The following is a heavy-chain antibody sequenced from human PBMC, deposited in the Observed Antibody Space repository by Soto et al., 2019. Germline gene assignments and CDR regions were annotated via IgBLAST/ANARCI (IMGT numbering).Heavy chain of an antibody. Sequence: VASVKVSCKAPGGTFSSYAISWVRQAPGQGLEWMGGIIPIFGTANYAQKFQGRVTLTRDESTSTAYMELSSLRSEDTAVYYCASCPQNCITSSPCCLFFDDWGQGTLVTVSS. D-gene: IGHD3-10*01. CDR3: ASCPQNCITSSPCCLFFDD. CDR1: GGTFSSYA. CDR2: IIPIFGTA. J-gene: IGHJ4*02. V-gene: IGHV1-69*05.